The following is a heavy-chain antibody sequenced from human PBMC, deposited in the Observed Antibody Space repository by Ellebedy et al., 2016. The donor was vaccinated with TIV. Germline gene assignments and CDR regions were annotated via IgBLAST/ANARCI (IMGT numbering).Heavy chain of an antibody. CDR3: ARGGEDGDYGGY. CDR2: IYYSGST. CDR1: GGAISSYY. V-gene: IGHV4-59*08. J-gene: IGHJ4*02. D-gene: IGHD4-17*01. Sequence: SETLSLXCTVSGGAISSYYWSWIRQPPGKGLEWIGYIYYSGSTNYNPSLKSRVTISVDTSKNQFSLKLSSVTAADTAVYYCARGGEDGDYGGYWGQGSLLTFSS.